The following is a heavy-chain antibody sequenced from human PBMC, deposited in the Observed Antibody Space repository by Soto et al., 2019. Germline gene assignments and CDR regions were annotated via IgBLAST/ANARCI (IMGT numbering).Heavy chain of an antibody. CDR2: ISYDGSNK. D-gene: IGHD4-17*01. CDR1: GFTFSSYA. Sequence: GGSLRLSCAASGFTFSSYAMHWVRQAPGKGLEWVAVISYDGSNKYYADSVKGRFTISRDNSKNTLYLQMNSLRAEDTAVYYCARGLTTVTGYYYYGMDVWGQGTTVTVSS. V-gene: IGHV3-30-3*01. J-gene: IGHJ6*02. CDR3: ARGLTTVTGYYYYGMDV.